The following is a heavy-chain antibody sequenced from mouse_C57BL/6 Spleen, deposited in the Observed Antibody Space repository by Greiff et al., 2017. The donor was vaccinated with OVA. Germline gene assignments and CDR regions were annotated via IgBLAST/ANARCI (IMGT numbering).Heavy chain of an antibody. Sequence: QVQLQQPGAELVMPGASVKLSCKASGYTFTSYWMHWVKQRPGQGLEWIGEIDPSDSYTNYNQKFKGKSTLTVDKSSSTAYMQLSSLTSEDSAVDYCARGTGTDAMDYWGQGTSVTVSS. D-gene: IGHD4-1*01. J-gene: IGHJ4*01. CDR2: IDPSDSYT. CDR3: ARGTGTDAMDY. CDR1: GYTFTSYW. V-gene: IGHV1-69*01.